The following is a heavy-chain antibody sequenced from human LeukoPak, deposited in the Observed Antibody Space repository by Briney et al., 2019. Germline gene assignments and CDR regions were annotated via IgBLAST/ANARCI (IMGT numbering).Heavy chain of an antibody. D-gene: IGHD5-12*01. CDR2: ISYRGST. J-gene: IGHJ4*02. CDR1: GGSVTSGSYY. CDR3: ARDRGVAAHLDY. V-gene: IGHV4-61*01. Sequence: SETLSLTCSVSGGSVTSGSYYWSWIRQPPGKELEWIGYISYRGSTNYNPSLKSRVTISVDTSKNQFSLKLSSVTAADTAVYYCARDRGVAAHLDYWGQGTLVTVTS.